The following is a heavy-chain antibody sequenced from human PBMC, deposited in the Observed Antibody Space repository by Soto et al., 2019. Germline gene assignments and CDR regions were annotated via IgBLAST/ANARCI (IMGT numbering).Heavy chain of an antibody. CDR2: IGTSGTPT. V-gene: IGHV3-23*01. Sequence: GWSLTLSCIASGFTFRNYAMAWVRQAPGEDLEWVSAIGTSGTPTLYADSVKSRFSISRDDSRNTVSLQMNSLGVEDTATYYCTRILWSSRRDALDIWGQGTTVPLSS. D-gene: IGHD2-21*01. CDR3: TRILWSSRRDALDI. CDR1: GFTFRNYA. J-gene: IGHJ6*02.